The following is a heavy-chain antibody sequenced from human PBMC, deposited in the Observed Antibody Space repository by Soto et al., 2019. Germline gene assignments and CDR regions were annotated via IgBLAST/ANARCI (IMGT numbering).Heavy chain of an antibody. D-gene: IGHD2-2*01. Sequence: GGSLRLSCAASGFTFSSYGMHWVRQAPGKGLEWVAVISYDGSNKYYADSVKGRFTISRDNSKNTLYLQMNSLRAEDTAVYYCAKDPRKGQLKDIVVVPAPSRSTGMNYWGQGTLVTVSS. V-gene: IGHV3-30*18. J-gene: IGHJ4*02. CDR3: AKDPRKGQLKDIVVVPAPSRSTGMNY. CDR2: ISYDGSNK. CDR1: GFTFSSYG.